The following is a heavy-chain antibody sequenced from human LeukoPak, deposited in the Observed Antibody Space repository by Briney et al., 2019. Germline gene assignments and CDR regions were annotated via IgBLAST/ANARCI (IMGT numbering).Heavy chain of an antibody. V-gene: IGHV4-30-4*08. CDR3: ASSTHCSSTSCYPRGTTPEGY. J-gene: IGHJ4*02. CDR1: GGSISSGDYY. Sequence: SQTLSLTCTVSGGSISSGDYYWSWIRQPPGKGLEWIGEINHSGSTNYNPSLKSRVTISVDTSKNQFSLKLSSVTAADTAVYYCASSTHCSSTSCYPRGTTPEGYWGQGTLVTVSS. CDR2: INHSGST. D-gene: IGHD2-2*01.